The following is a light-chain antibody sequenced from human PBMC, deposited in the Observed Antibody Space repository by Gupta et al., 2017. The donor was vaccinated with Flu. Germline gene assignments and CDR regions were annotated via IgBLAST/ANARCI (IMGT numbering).Light chain of an antibody. J-gene: IGKJ4*01. V-gene: IGKV3-11*01. CDR2: DAS. CDR1: QSVSSY. Sequence: ATLSLSPGERATLSCRASQSVSSYLAWYQQKPGQAPRLLIYDASNRDTGIPARFSGSGSGTDLTLTISSREQEDFAVYYCQQRSNWPPLTFGGGTKVEIK. CDR3: QQRSNWPPLT.